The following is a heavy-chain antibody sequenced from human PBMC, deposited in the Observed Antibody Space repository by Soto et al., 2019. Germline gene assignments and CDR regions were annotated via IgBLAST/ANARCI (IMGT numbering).Heavy chain of an antibody. V-gene: IGHV4-34*01. D-gene: IGHD1-1*01. CDR2: INHSGTT. J-gene: IGHJ5*02. CDR3: ARGWRFDP. Sequence: SETLSHTCGVYGGSFSGYQWNWIRQSPGQGLEWIGEINHSGTTKYNPSLESRINLSVDTSKKQFSLKMFSVTAADTAIYYCARGWRFDPWGQGTQVTLL. CDR1: GGSFSGYQ.